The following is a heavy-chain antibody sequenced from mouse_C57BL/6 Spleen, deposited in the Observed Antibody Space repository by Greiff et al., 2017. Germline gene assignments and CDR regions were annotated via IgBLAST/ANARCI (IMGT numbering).Heavy chain of an antibody. CDR1: GYAFSSYW. V-gene: IGHV1-80*01. CDR3: ARRVNLYWYFDV. J-gene: IGHJ1*03. Sequence: QVQLQQSGAELVKPGASVKISCKASGYAFSSYWMNWVKQRPGKGLEWIGQIYPGDGDTNYNGKFKGKATLTADKSSSTAYMQLSSLTSEDSAVYFCARRVNLYWYFDVWGTGTTVTVSS. D-gene: IGHD1-3*01. CDR2: IYPGDGDT.